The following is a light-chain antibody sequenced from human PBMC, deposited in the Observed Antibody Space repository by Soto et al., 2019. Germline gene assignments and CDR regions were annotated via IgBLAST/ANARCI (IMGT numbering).Light chain of an antibody. V-gene: IGKV1-39*01. CDR1: QSISSY. J-gene: IGKJ2*01. CDR3: QQSYRTPFT. Sequence: DIQMTQSPSSLSASVGDRVTITCRASQSISSYLNWYQQKPGKAPKLLISAASSLHSGVPSRFSGSGSGTDFTLTSSSLQPEDFATYYWQQSYRTPFTFGQGTKLEIK. CDR2: AAS.